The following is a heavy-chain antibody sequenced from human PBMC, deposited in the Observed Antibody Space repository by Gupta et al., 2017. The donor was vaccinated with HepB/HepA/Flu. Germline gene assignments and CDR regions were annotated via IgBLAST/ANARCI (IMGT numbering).Heavy chain of an antibody. Sequence: EVQVLESGGGLVQPGGSLRLSGAASGFTFSSYAMRWVRQAPGKGLEWVSTISGSGGSTYYADSVKGRVTISRDNSKNTLYLQVNSLRAEDTAVYYCAKEWVTTGWGQGTLVTVSS. CDR2: ISGSGGST. CDR3: AKEWVTTG. CDR1: GFTFSSYA. D-gene: IGHD4-11*01. V-gene: IGHV3-23*01. J-gene: IGHJ4*02.